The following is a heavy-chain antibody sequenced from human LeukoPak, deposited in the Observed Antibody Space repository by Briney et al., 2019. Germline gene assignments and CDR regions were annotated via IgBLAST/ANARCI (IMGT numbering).Heavy chain of an antibody. CDR2: IYSGGST. J-gene: IGHJ4*02. D-gene: IGHD4-11*01. CDR1: GFTVSSNY. V-gene: IGHV3-53*01. Sequence: GGSLRLSCAASGFTVSSNYMSWVRQAPGKGLEWVSVIYSGGSTYYADSVKGRFTISRDNSKNTLYLQMNSLRAEDTAVYYCTREDHSNYNYWGQGTLVTVSS. CDR3: TREDHSNYNY.